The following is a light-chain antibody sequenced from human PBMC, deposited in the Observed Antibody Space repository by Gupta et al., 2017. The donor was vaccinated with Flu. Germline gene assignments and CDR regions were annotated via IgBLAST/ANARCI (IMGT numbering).Light chain of an antibody. Sequence: DIVMTQSPDSLAVSLGERATINCKSSQTILYSSNNKNYLAWYQQKPGQPPKLLIYWASTRESGVPDRFSGRGSGTDFTLTISSLQAEDVAVYYCQQEDCSPYIFGQGTKMEIK. CDR2: WAS. CDR1: QTILYSSNNKNY. V-gene: IGKV4-1*01. CDR3: QQEDCSPYI. J-gene: IGKJ2*01.